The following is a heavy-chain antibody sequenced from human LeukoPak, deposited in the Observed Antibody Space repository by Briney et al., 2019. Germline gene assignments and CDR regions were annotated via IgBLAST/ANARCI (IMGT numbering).Heavy chain of an antibody. D-gene: IGHD3-22*01. CDR1: GGSISSYY. J-gene: IGHJ4*02. CDR3: ARTPIYYFDNSGYYN. V-gene: IGHV4-4*07. CDR2: IYARGNT. Sequence: SETLSLTCTVSGGSISSYYWGWIRQPAGKGLEWIGLIYARGNTNYNPSLKSRVTMSIDTSKNQFSLKLTSVTAADTAVYYCARTPIYYFDNSGYYNWGQGTLVTVSS.